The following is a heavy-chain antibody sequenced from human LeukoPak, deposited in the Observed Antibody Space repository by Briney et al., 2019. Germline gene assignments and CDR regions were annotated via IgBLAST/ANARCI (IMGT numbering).Heavy chain of an antibody. CDR1: GFNFRRYA. CDR2: ISESGDAT. J-gene: IGHJ4*02. V-gene: IGHV3-23*01. Sequence: GGSLRLSCAASGFNFRRYAMGWVRQAPGKGLEWLSGISESGDATFHADSVRGRFTISRDNSKNELYLQMNSLRVADTAVYYCAKRGPIPGKYFDFWGQRTLVTVSS. D-gene: IGHD2-21*01. CDR3: AKRGPIPGKYFDF.